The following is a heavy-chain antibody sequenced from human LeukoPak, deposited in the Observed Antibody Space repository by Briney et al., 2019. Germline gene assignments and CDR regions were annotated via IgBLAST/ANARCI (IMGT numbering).Heavy chain of an antibody. CDR2: ISANNANT. V-gene: IGHV1-18*01. J-gene: IGHJ4*02. CDR3: ARTAAAAGTVYYFDF. D-gene: IGHD6-13*01. CDR1: GGSFSSNT. Sequence: GASVKVSCKASGGSFSSNTLSWVRQAPGQGLEWMGWISANNANTHYAQKLQDRVTMTTDTSTSTAYMALRSLRSDDTAVYYCARTAAAAGTVYYFDFWGQGTLVTVSS.